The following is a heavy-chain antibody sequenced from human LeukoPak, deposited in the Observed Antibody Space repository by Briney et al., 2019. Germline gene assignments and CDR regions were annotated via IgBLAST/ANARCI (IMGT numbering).Heavy chain of an antibody. Sequence: GGSLRLSCAASGFTFSSYAMSWVRQAPGKGLEWVSAISGSGGSTYYADSVKGRFTISRDNSKNTLYLQMNSLRAEDTAVYYCAKLPDYYDSSGYQPGWGQGTLVTVSS. D-gene: IGHD3-22*01. CDR2: ISGSGGST. CDR1: GFTFSSYA. CDR3: AKLPDYYDSSGYQPG. J-gene: IGHJ4*02. V-gene: IGHV3-23*01.